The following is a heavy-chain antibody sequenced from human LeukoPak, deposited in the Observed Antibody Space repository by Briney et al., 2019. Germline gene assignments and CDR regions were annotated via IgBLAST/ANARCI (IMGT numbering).Heavy chain of an antibody. D-gene: IGHD3-22*01. CDR1: GFTFSSYW. CDR3: ARGKHYYDSSGYYPLDY. J-gene: IGHJ4*02. V-gene: IGHV3-30*03. Sequence: GGSLRLSCTASGFTFSSYWMHWVRQAPGKGLEWVAVISYDGSNKYYADSVKGRFTISRDNSKKTLYLKMNSLRSEDTAVYYCARGKHYYDSSGYYPLDYWGQGTLVTVSS. CDR2: ISYDGSNK.